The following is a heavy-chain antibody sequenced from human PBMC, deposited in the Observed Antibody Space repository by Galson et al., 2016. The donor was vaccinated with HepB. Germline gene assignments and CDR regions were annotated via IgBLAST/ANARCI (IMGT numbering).Heavy chain of an antibody. CDR1: GFTFRNYW. V-gene: IGHV3-7*04. Sequence: SLRLSCAASGFTFRNYWMSWVRQAPGKGLEWVANIKQDGGEQIYVDSVKGRFTISRDNAKNPLYLQMNSLRAEDTAVYYCARGFVTSGYTGAFDIWGQGTMVTVSS. D-gene: IGHD5-12*01. J-gene: IGHJ3*02. CDR2: IKQDGGEQ. CDR3: ARGFVTSGYTGAFDI.